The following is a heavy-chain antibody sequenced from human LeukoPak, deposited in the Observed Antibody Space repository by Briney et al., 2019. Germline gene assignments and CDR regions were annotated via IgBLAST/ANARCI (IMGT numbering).Heavy chain of an antibody. J-gene: IGHJ4*02. CDR1: GYTFTNYD. D-gene: IGHD3-22*01. V-gene: IGHV1-8*03. CDR3: ASGTYSSGYYYYFDY. Sequence: ASLKLSCKASGYTFTNYDSHWVRQPPGQGLEWMGGINHFTANTGYAPHFQGRTTITRNSSITTAYMGRSSLTSEDTAVYYCASGTYSSGYYYYFDYWGQGTLVTVSS. CDR2: INHFTANT.